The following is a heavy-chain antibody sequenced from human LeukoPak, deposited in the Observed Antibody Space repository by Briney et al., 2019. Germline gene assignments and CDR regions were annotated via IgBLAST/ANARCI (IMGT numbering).Heavy chain of an antibody. CDR2: IKQDGSEK. V-gene: IGHV3-7*01. CDR1: GFTFSSHV. Sequence: GASLRLSCAPSGFTFSSHVMSWVSHPTGKGLEWRANIKQDGSEKYYVDSVKGRFTISRDNAKNSLYLQMNSLRAEDTAVYYCARGPYSWSGYYDAFDIWGQGTMVTVSS. D-gene: IGHD3-3*01. CDR3: ARGPYSWSGYYDAFDI. J-gene: IGHJ3*02.